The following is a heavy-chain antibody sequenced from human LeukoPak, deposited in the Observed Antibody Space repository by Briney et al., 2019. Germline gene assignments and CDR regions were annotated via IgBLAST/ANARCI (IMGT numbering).Heavy chain of an antibody. D-gene: IGHD3-10*01. J-gene: IGHJ4*02. Sequence: ASVKVSCKASGGTFSSYAISWVRQAPGQGLEWMGGIIPIFGTANYAQKFQGRVTITTDESTSTAYLQMSSLRSEDTAVYYCARDVSLMESKGSGSHFDYWGQGTLVTVSS. CDR3: ARDVSLMESKGSGSHFDY. CDR1: GGTFSSYA. V-gene: IGHV1-69*05. CDR2: IIPIFGTA.